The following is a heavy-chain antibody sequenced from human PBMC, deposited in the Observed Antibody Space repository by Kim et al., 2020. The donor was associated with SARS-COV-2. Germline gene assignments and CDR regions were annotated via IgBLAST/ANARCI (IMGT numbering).Heavy chain of an antibody. V-gene: IGHV3-13*04. CDR3: ARDLRLGDYRYYYGMDV. CDR1: GFTFSSYD. D-gene: IGHD4-17*01. J-gene: IGHJ6*02. Sequence: GGSLRLSCAASGFTFSSYDMHWVRQATGKGLEWVSAIGTAGDTYYPGSVKGRFTISRENAKNSLYLQMNSLRAGDTAVYYCARDLRLGDYRYYYGMDVWGQGTTVTVSS. CDR2: IGTAGDT.